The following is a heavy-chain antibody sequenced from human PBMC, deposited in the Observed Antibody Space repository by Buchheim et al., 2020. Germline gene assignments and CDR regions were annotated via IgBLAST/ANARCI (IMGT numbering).Heavy chain of an antibody. CDR3: AKLYYYDSSGSPAYNWFDP. Sequence: EVQLLESGGGLVQPGGSLRLSCAASGFTFSSYAMSWVRQAPGKGLEWVSAISGSGGSTYYADSVKGRFTISRDNSKNTPYLQMNSLRAEDTAVYYCAKLYYYDSSGSPAYNWFDPWGQGTL. J-gene: IGHJ5*02. CDR2: ISGSGGST. V-gene: IGHV3-23*01. CDR1: GFTFSSYA. D-gene: IGHD3-22*01.